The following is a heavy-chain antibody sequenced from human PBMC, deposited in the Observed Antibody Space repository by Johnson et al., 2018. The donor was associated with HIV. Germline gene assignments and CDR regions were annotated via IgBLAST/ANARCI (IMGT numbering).Heavy chain of an antibody. V-gene: IGHV3-13*01. D-gene: IGHD3-22*01. Sequence: VQLVESGGGLVQPGGSLRLTCAASGFTFSSYDMHWVRQATGKGLEWVSAIGTAGDTYYPGSVQGRFTISRDNSKNTLYLQMGSLRAEDMAVYYCARGNITMIVGTSYAFDVWGQGTVVTVSS. CDR2: IGTAGDT. J-gene: IGHJ3*01. CDR3: ARGNITMIVGTSYAFDV. CDR1: GFTFSSYD.